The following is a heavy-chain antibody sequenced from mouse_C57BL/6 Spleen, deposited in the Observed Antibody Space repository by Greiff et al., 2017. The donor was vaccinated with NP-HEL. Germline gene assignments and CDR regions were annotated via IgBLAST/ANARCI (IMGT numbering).Heavy chain of an antibody. J-gene: IGHJ4*01. V-gene: IGHV1-4*01. D-gene: IGHD1-2*01. CDR1: GYTFTSYT. Sequence: VQLQESGAELARPGASVKMSCKASGYTFTSYTMHWVKQRPGQGLEWIGYINPSSGYTKYNQKFKDKATLTADKSSSTAYMQLSSLTSEDSAVYYCARDYGHLVAMDDWGQGTSVTVSS. CDR2: INPSSGYT. CDR3: ARDYGHLVAMDD.